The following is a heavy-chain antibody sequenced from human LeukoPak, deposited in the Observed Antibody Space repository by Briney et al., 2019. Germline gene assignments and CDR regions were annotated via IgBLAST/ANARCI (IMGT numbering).Heavy chain of an antibody. V-gene: IGHV3-7*05. CDR3: AGGGKIHTYNWFDP. CDR2: IKEDGTET. CDR1: GFSFSNYW. J-gene: IGHJ5*02. D-gene: IGHD5-18*01. Sequence: GGSLRLSCAGSGFSFSNYWMSWVRQAPGKGLEWVASIKEDGTETYSVDSVKGRFTISRDNTKKALYLQMNSLRAADTAVYYCAGGGKIHTYNWFDPWGQGTLVTVSS.